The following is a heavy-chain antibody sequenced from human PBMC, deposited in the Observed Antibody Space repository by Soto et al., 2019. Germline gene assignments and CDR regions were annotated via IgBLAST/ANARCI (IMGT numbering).Heavy chain of an antibody. J-gene: IGHJ4*02. Sequence: QVQLVESGGGVVQPGRSLRLSCAASGFTFSSYGMHWVRQAPGKALEWVAVISYDGSNKYYADSVKGRFTISRDNSKNTLYLQMNSLRAEDTAVYYCAKEMIVATIGSFDYWGQGTLVTVSS. D-gene: IGHD5-12*01. V-gene: IGHV3-30*18. CDR2: ISYDGSNK. CDR3: AKEMIVATIGSFDY. CDR1: GFTFSSYG.